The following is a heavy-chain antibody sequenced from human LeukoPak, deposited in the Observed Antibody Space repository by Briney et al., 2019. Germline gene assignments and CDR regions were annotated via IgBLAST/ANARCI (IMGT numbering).Heavy chain of an antibody. V-gene: IGHV3-21*01. CDR2: ISSSSSYI. J-gene: IGHJ4*02. Sequence: PGGFLRLSCAASGFTFSSYSMNWVRQAPGKGLEWVSSISSSSSYIYYADSVKGRFTISRDNAKNSLYLQMNSLRAEDTAVYYCAREAFIVGGSFDYWGQGTLVTVSS. CDR3: AREAFIVGGSFDY. D-gene: IGHD1-26*01. CDR1: GFTFSSYS.